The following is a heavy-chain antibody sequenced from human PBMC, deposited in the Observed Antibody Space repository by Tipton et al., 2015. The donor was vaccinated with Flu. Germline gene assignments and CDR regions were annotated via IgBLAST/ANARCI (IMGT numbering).Heavy chain of an antibody. D-gene: IGHD3-10*01. CDR1: GGSISSYY. J-gene: IGHJ6*02. Sequence: GLVKPSETLSLTCTVSGGSISSYYWSWIRQPPGKGLEWIGYIYYSGSTNYNPSLKSRVTISVDTSKNQFSLKLSSVTAADTAVYYCARVRRNYYGSGAYYYYGMDVWGQGTTVTVSS. CDR2: IYYSGST. CDR3: ARVRRNYYGSGAYYYYGMDV. V-gene: IGHV4-59*01.